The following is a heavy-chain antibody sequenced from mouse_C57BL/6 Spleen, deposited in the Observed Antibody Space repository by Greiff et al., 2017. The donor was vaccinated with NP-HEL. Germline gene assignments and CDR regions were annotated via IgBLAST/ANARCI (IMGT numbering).Heavy chain of an antibody. CDR3: ARPLYGGSHWYFDV. CDR2: IDPSDSYT. CDR1: GYTFTSYW. D-gene: IGHD1-1*01. Sequence: QVQLQQPGAELVKPGASVKLSCKASGYTFTSYWMQWVKQRPGQGLEWIGEIDPSDSYTNYNQKFKGKATLTVDTSSSTAYMQLSSLTSEDSAVYYCARPLYGGSHWYFDVWGTGTTVTVSS. V-gene: IGHV1-50*01. J-gene: IGHJ1*03.